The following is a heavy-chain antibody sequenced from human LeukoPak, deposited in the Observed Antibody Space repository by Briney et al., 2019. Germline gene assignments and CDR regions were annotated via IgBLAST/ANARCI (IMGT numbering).Heavy chain of an antibody. D-gene: IGHD2-2*01. Sequence: SETLSLTCTVSGGSVNSGSYYWSWIRQPPGKGLEWIGYIYYSGSTNYNPSLRSRVTISVDTSKNQFSLKLSSVTAADTAVYYCARVFDVVVPAAMTDAFDIWGQGTMVTVSS. J-gene: IGHJ3*02. CDR2: IYYSGST. CDR3: ARVFDVVVPAAMTDAFDI. CDR1: GGSVNSGSYY. V-gene: IGHV4-61*01.